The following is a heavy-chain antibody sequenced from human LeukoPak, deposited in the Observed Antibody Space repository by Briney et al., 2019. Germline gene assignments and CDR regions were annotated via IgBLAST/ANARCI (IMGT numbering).Heavy chain of an antibody. J-gene: IGHJ3*02. V-gene: IGHV4-4*09. CDR2: IYTTGRT. Sequence: SETLSLTCDVSGASISGYWWSWIRQPPGKGLEWIGYIYTTGRTNYNPSLKSRVTISVDTSKNQFSLKLSSVTAADTAVYYCAKILGSGVWYGFDIWGQGTMVTVSS. CDR3: AKILGSGVWYGFDI. CDR1: GASISGYW. D-gene: IGHD7-27*01.